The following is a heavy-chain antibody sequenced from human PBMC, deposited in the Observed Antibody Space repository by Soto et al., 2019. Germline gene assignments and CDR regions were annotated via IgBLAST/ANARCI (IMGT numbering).Heavy chain of an antibody. D-gene: IGHD3-3*01. V-gene: IGHV3-30*18. CDR3: AKVQGELRFLEWLAY. CDR2: ISYDGGNK. CDR1: GFTFSSYG. Sequence: GGSLRLSCAASGFTFSSYGMHWVRQAPGKGLEWVAVISYDGGNKYYADSVKGRFTISRDNSKNTLYLQMNSLRAEDTAVYYCAKVQGELRFLEWLAYWGQGTLVTVSS. J-gene: IGHJ4*02.